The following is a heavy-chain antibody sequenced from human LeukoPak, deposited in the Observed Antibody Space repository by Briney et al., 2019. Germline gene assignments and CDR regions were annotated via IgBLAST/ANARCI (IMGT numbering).Heavy chain of an antibody. V-gene: IGHV3-23*01. CDR2: ISGSGGST. CDR3: ATRRYSGNYWYYFDY. D-gene: IGHD1-26*01. Sequence: GGSLRLSCAPSGFTFSSYAMTWVRQAPGKGLEWVSSISGSGGSTYYADSVEGRFTISRDNSKNTLYLQMNSLRAEDTAVYYCATRRYSGNYWYYFDYWGQGTLVTVSS. J-gene: IGHJ4*02. CDR1: GFTFSSYA.